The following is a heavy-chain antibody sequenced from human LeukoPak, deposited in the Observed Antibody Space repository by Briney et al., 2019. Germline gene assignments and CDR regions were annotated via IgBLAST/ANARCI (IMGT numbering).Heavy chain of an antibody. CDR1: GGSISSYY. CDR2: IYYSGST. V-gene: IGHV4-59*01. Sequence: SGTLSLTCTVSGGSISSYYWSWIRQPPGKGLEWIGYIYYSGSTNYNPSLKSRATISVDTSKNQFSLKLSSVTAADTAVYYCARVNGVGATDYWGQGTLVTISS. CDR3: ARVNGVGATDY. D-gene: IGHD1-26*01. J-gene: IGHJ4*02.